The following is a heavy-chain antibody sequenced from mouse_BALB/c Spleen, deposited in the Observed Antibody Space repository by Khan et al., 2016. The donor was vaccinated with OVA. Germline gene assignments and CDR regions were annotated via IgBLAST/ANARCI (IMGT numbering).Heavy chain of an antibody. V-gene: IGHV5-9-3*01. CDR2: INSDGDYT. D-gene: IGHD2-1*01. CDR1: GFTFSTYA. J-gene: IGHJ3*01. Sequence: EVQLQESGGALVKPGGSLKLSCAASGFTFSTYAMSWVRQTPEKRLEWVATINSDGDYTYYPDSVTGRFTISRDNAKHNLYLQMSSLRSEDTAMYYCSRSPYGNFAYWGQGTLVTVSA. CDR3: SRSPYGNFAY.